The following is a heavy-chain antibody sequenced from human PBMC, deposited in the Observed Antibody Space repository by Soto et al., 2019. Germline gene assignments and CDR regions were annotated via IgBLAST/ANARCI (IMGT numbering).Heavy chain of an antibody. V-gene: IGHV4-59*01. D-gene: IGHD3-22*01. Sequence: PSETLSLTCTVSGGSISSYYWSWIRQPPGKGLEWIGYIYYSGSTNYNPSLKSRVTISVDTSKNQFSLKLSSVTAADTAVYYCARVPQYSVYSSGYPAQIYYFDYWGQGTLVTVSS. CDR1: GGSISSYY. CDR2: IYYSGST. J-gene: IGHJ4*02. CDR3: ARVPQYSVYSSGYPAQIYYFDY.